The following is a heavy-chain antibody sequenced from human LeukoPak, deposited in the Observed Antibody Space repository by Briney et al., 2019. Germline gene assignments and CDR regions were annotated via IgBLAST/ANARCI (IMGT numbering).Heavy chain of an antibody. J-gene: IGHJ6*02. D-gene: IGHD3-22*01. CDR3: AREQIRYYDSSGYYYPSHYYYGMDV. V-gene: IGHV3-30-3*01. CDR2: ISYDGSNK. CDR1: GFTFSSYA. Sequence: PGRSLRLSCAASGFTFSSYAMHWVRQAPGKGLEWVAVISYDGSNKYYADSVKGRFTISRDNSKNTLYLQMNSLRAEDTAVYYCAREQIRYYDSSGYYYPSHYYYGMDVWGQGTTVTVSS.